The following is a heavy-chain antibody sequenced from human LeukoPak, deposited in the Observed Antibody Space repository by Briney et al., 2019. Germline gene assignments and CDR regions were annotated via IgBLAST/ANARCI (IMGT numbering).Heavy chain of an antibody. Sequence: PGGSLRLSCAASGCTFISYSMNWVRQARGKGVEWVSFISSSSTYIYYADSVKGRFTISRDDAKNSLYLQMSSLRADDTAVYYCARDRVVSGRFGEVASWGQGTLVTVSS. CDR3: ARDRVVSGRFGEVAS. CDR1: GCTFISYS. J-gene: IGHJ5*01. V-gene: IGHV3-21*01. D-gene: IGHD3-10*01. CDR2: ISSSSTYI.